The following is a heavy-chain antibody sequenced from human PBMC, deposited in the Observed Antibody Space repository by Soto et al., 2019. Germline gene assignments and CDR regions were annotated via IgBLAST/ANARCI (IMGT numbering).Heavy chain of an antibody. CDR3: KSWAVAGTARPDCTGDYYYMDV. V-gene: IGHV3-73*01. CDR1: GFTFSGSA. D-gene: IGHD6-19*01. Sequence: GGSLRLSCAASGFTFSGSAMHWVRQASGKGLEWVGRIRSKANSYATAYAASVKGRFTISRDDSKNTAYLQMNSLKTEDTAVYYCKSWAVAGTARPDCTGDYYYMDVWGKGTTVTVSS. CDR2: IRSKANSYAT. J-gene: IGHJ6*03.